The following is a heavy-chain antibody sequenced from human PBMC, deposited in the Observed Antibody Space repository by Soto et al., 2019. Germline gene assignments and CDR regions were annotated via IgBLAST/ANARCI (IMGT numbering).Heavy chain of an antibody. CDR2: IVVGSGNT. Sequence: SVKVSCKASGFTFTSSAVQWVRQARGQRLEWIGWIVVGSGNTNYAQKFQERVTITRDMSTSTAYMELSSLRSEDTAVYYCAAVGALWFGELLPQEYYYYGMDVWGQGTTVTVSS. V-gene: IGHV1-58*01. CDR3: AAVGALWFGELLPQEYYYYGMDV. D-gene: IGHD3-10*01. J-gene: IGHJ6*02. CDR1: GFTFTSSA.